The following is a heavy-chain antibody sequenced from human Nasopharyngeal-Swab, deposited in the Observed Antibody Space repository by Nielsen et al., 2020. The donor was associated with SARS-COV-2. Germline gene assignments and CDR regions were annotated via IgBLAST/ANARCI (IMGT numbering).Heavy chain of an antibody. CDR3: ARHSGSGYFDY. Sequence: PREGLEWMGRIDPSDSYTNYSPSFQGHVTISADKSISTAYLQWSSLKASDTAMYYCARHSGSGYFDYWGQGTLVTVSS. D-gene: IGHD2-15*01. J-gene: IGHJ4*02. CDR2: IDPSDSYT. V-gene: IGHV5-10-1*01.